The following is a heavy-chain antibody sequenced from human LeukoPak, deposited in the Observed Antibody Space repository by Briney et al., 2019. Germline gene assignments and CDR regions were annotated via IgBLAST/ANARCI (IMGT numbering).Heavy chain of an antibody. CDR1: GYTFTSYG. J-gene: IGHJ4*02. Sequence: GASVKVSCKASGYTFTSYGISWVRQAPGQGLEWMGWISAYNGNTNYAQKFQGRVTITADKSTSTAYMELSSLRSEDTAVYYCARAYYYDSSGYYYVSGSVFDYWGQGTLVTVSS. D-gene: IGHD3-22*01. CDR2: ISAYNGNT. CDR3: ARAYYYDSSGYYYVSGSVFDY. V-gene: IGHV1-18*01.